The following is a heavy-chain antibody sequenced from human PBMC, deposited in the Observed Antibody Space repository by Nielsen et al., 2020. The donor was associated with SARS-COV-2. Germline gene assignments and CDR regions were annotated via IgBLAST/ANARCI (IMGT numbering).Heavy chain of an antibody. Sequence: SETLSLTCTVSGGSITSGNYYWSWIRQHPGKGLEWIGNIYYRGSTYYNPSLESRVTISIDTSKNQFSLKLSSVTAADTAVYYCASSGYLAYDAFNVWGQGTMVTVSS. CDR1: GGSITSGNYY. CDR2: IYYRGST. CDR3: ASSGYLAYDAFNV. J-gene: IGHJ3*01. V-gene: IGHV4-31*03. D-gene: IGHD3-22*01.